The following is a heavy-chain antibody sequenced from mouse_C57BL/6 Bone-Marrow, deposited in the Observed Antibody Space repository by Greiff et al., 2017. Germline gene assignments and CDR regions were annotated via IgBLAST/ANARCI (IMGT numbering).Heavy chain of an antibody. Sequence: VQLQQPGAELVKPGASVKLSCKASGYTFTSYWIGRIDPNSGGTKYNEKFKSKATLTVDKPSSTAYMQLSSLTSEDSAVYYCAREGYDYDGYFDVWGTGTTVTVSS. J-gene: IGHJ1*03. CDR2: IDPNSGGT. CDR1: GYTFTSYW. CDR3: AREGYDYDGYFDV. V-gene: IGHV1-72*01. D-gene: IGHD2-4*01.